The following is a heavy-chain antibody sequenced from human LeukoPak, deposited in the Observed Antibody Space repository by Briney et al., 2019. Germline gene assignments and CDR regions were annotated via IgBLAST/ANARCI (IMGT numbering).Heavy chain of an antibody. CDR3: AKNGKYYFDY. V-gene: IGHV3-23*01. CDR1: GFTFTYFA. Sequence: GGSLRLSCAASGFTFTYFAFSWVRQAPGKGLEWVSTISSSGDSTYYADSVKGRFTLSRDNSKNTLYLQMNSLRAEDTAVYYCAKNGKYYFDYWGQGTLLTVS. J-gene: IGHJ4*02. CDR2: ISSSGDST.